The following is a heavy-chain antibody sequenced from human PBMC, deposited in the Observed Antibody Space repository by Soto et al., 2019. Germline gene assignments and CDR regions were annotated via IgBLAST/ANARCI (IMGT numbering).Heavy chain of an antibody. J-gene: IGHJ5*02. D-gene: IGHD6-13*01. CDR3: ASAWTAAAGWANWFDL. Sequence: QVQLQESGPGLVEPSQTLSLTCIVSGGSISGGCYYWSWIRQHPGKGLEWIGYIHYSGPTYSNPTLKSQLTLSVDTSKSQFSLKLSSVTAADTAVDYCASAWTAAAGWANWFDLWGQGTPVTVSS. CDR1: GGSISGGCYY. V-gene: IGHV4-31*01. CDR2: IHYSGPT.